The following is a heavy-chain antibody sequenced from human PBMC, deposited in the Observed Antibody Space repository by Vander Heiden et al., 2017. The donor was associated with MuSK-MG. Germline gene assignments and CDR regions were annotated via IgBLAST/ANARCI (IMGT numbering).Heavy chain of an antibody. J-gene: IGHJ3*02. V-gene: IGHV7-4-1*02. CDR1: GYPFTSYA. Sequence: QVQLVQSGSELKKPGASVKVSCQAPGYPFTSYAMNWGPQAPGQGLEWMGWINTNPGNPTYAQGFTGRFVFSLDTSVSTAYLQISSLKAEDTAVYYCARDVGWELLGNDAFDIWGQGTMVTVSS. D-gene: IGHD1-26*01. CDR3: ARDVGWELLGNDAFDI. CDR2: INTNPGNP.